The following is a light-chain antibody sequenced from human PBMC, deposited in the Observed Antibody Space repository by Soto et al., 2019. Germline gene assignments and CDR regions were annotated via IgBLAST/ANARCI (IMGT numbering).Light chain of an antibody. CDR2: EVS. CDR3: NSYTSKSTGV. V-gene: IGLV2-14*01. Sequence: QSALTQPASVSGSPGQSITISCTGTSSDVGGYNYVSWYQQHPGKAPKLIIYEVSNRPSGVSNRFSGSKSGNTASLTISGLQAEDEADYYCNSYTSKSTGVFGTGTKLIVL. CDR1: SSDVGGYNY. J-gene: IGLJ1*01.